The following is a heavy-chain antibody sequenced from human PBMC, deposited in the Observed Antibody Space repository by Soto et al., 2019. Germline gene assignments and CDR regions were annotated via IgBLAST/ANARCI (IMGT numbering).Heavy chain of an antibody. CDR2: IIPIFGTA. Sequence: ASVKVSCKASGGTSSSYAISWVRQAPGQGLEWMGGIIPIFGTANYAQKFQGRVTITADKSTSTAYMELSSLRSEDTAIYYCTKDAYTKYYYYGMDVWGQGTTVTVSS. D-gene: IGHD4-4*01. J-gene: IGHJ6*02. CDR1: GGTSSSYA. CDR3: TKDAYTKYYYYGMDV. V-gene: IGHV1-69*06.